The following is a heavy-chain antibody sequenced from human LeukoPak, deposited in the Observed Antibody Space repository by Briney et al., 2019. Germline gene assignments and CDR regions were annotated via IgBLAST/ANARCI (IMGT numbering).Heavy chain of an antibody. V-gene: IGHV3-23*01. CDR1: GFTFSSYA. D-gene: IGHD2-21*02. CDR3: AKVPGGGDSFYYYYGMDV. CDR2: ISGSGGST. J-gene: IGHJ6*02. Sequence: GGSLRLSCAASGFTFSSYAMSWVRQAPGEGLEWVSAISGSGGSTYYADSVKGRFTISRDNSKNTLYLQMNSLRAEDTAVYYCAKVPGGGDSFYYYYGMDVWGQGTTVTVSS.